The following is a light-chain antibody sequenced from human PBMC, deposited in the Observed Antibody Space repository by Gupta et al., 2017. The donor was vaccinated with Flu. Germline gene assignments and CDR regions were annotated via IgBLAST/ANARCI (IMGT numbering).Light chain of an antibody. CDR1: RSKMGSNT. V-gene: IGLV1-44*01. Sequence: ISCSGSRSKMGSNTLSWNQQRPGPTPKLLMYGNNKGPSGVPDRFSGSKCGTSASVAISWLQSEEEADYFCAPWDDTLSGEMFGGGTKLTVL. CDR2: GNN. J-gene: IGLJ3*02. CDR3: APWDDTLSGEM.